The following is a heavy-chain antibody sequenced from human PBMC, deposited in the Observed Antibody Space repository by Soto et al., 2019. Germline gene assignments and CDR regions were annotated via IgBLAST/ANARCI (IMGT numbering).Heavy chain of an antibody. CDR3: VKGEYYYDSSGYYPFDY. J-gene: IGHJ4*02. D-gene: IGHD3-22*01. V-gene: IGHV3-48*01. CDR1: GFTFSSYS. CDR2: ISSSSTTT. Sequence: PGGSLRLSCAASGFTFSSYSMNWVRQAPGKGLEWVSYISSSSTTTYYADSVKGRFTISRDNAKNSQYLQMNSLRADDTAVYYCVKGEYYYDSSGYYPFDYWGQGTLVTVSS.